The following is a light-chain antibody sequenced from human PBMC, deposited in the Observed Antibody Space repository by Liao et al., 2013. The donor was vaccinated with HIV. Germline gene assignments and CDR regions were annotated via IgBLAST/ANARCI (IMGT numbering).Light chain of an antibody. J-gene: IGLJ2*01. CDR1: KLGEKY. CDR3: QAWDSSTVV. Sequence: SYELTRPPSVSVSPGQTASITCSGDKLGEKYACWYQQKPGQSPVVVIYQDSKRPSGIPERFSGSNSGNTATLTISGTQAMDEADYYCQAWDSSTVVFGGGTKLTVL. V-gene: IGLV3-1*01. CDR2: QDS.